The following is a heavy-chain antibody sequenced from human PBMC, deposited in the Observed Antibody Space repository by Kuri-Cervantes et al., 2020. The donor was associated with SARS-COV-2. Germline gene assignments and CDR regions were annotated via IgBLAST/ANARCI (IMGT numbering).Heavy chain of an antibody. D-gene: IGHD4-17*01. V-gene: IGHV3-7*01. CDR3: ARALGWTTADNFDY. J-gene: IGHJ4*02. Sequence: GGSLRLSCAASGFTFSSYSMNWVRQAPGKGLEWVANIKQDGSEKYYVDSVKGRFTISRDNAKNSLYLQMNSLRAEDTAVYYCARALGWTTADNFDYWGQGTLVTVSS. CDR1: GFTFSSYS. CDR2: IKQDGSEK.